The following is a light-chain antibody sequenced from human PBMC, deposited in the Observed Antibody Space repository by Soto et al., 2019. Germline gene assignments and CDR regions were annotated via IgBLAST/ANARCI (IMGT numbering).Light chain of an antibody. J-gene: IGLJ2*01. CDR1: SGDIGGYNY. CDR3: SSYTTSNTLL. Sequence: QSALTQPASVSGSPGQSITISCTGTSGDIGGYNYVSWYQQHPGKAPKLLIYDVTDRPSGVSNRFSGSKSGTTASLTISGLRSEDEADYYCSSYTTSNTLLFGRGTKLTVL. CDR2: DVT. V-gene: IGLV2-14*01.